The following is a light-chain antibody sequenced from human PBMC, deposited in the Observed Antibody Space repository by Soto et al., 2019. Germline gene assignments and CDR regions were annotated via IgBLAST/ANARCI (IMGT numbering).Light chain of an antibody. CDR1: QGIRND. CDR3: QQYDHPPYT. J-gene: IGKJ2*01. Sequence: DIQMTQSPSSLSASVGDRVTITCRASQGIRNDLGWYQQNPGKAPKRLIYAASSLQSGVPSRFSGSGSGTAFALTISSLQPEDFTAYYDQQYDHPPYTFGQGTKLLIK. CDR2: AAS. V-gene: IGKV1-17*01.